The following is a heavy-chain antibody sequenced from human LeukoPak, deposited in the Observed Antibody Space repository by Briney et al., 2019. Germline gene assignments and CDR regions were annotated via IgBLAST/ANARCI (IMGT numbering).Heavy chain of an antibody. D-gene: IGHD3-10*01. J-gene: IGHJ5*02. CDR1: GGSINSYY. CDR3: ARGGYYGSGNDFRFDP. V-gene: IGHV4-59*01. Sequence: PSETLSLTCAVSGGSINSYYWSWIRQPPGKGLECIGYIHYTGSTNYNPSLKSRVTISVDTSKSQFSLKLSSVTAADTAIYYCARGGYYGSGNDFRFDPWGQGTLVTVSS. CDR2: IHYTGST.